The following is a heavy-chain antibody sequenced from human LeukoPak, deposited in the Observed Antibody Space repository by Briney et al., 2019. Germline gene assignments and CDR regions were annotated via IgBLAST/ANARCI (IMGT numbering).Heavy chain of an antibody. Sequence: KFQGRVTITRDTSASTAYMELRSLRSDDTAVYYCARNPSSGNPFDYWGQGTLVTVSS. V-gene: IGHV1-3*01. CDR3: ARNPSSGNPFDY. D-gene: IGHD1-26*01. J-gene: IGHJ4*02.